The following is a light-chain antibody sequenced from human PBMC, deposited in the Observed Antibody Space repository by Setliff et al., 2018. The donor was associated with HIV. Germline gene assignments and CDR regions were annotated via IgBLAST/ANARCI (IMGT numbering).Light chain of an antibody. Sequence: QSVLTQPRSVSGSPGQSVTISCTGTSSDVGGYNYVSWYQQHPGKAPKLMMYDVSKRPSGVPDRFSGSKSDNTASLTISGLQAEDEADYYCCSYAGSYTFVFGGGTKVTVL. CDR2: DVS. CDR1: SSDVGGYNY. J-gene: IGLJ2*01. V-gene: IGLV2-11*01. CDR3: CSYAGSYTFV.